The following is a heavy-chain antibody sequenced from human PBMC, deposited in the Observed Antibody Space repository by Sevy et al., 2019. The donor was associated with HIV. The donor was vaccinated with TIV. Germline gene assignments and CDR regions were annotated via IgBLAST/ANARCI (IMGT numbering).Heavy chain of an antibody. J-gene: IGHJ6*02. CDR2: IKEDGSEK. CDR3: ARRGSSYYYGMDV. D-gene: IGHD3-16*01. Sequence: GGSLRLSCAASGFTFSRYWMSWVRQTPGKGLEWVANIKEDGSEKYYVDSVKGRFTISRDNVKNSLYLQMNSLGVEDTAVHYCARRGSSYYYGMDVWGQGTTVTVSS. V-gene: IGHV3-7*01. CDR1: GFTFSRYW.